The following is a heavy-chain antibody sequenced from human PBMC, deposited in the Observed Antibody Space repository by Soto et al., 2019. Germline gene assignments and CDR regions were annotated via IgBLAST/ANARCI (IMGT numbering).Heavy chain of an antibody. Sequence: ASVKVSCKASGYTFTSYDINWVRQATGQGLEWMGWMNPNSGNTGYAQKFQGRVTMTRNTSISTAYMELSSLRSEDTAVYYCARAGYSSGWYLSYYFDYWGQGTLVTVSS. J-gene: IGHJ4*02. CDR2: MNPNSGNT. D-gene: IGHD6-19*01. CDR1: GYTFTSYD. CDR3: ARAGYSSGWYLSYYFDY. V-gene: IGHV1-8*01.